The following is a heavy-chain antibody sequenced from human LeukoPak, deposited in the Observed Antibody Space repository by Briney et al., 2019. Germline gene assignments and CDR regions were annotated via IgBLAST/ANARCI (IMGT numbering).Heavy chain of an antibody. Sequence: ASVKVSCKASGYTFTGYYMHWVRQAPGQGLEWMGWINPNSGGTNYAQKFQGWVTMTRDTSISTAYLQWSSLRASDTAMYYCGSSGRISAVGQQLDSWGQGTLVTVSS. CDR2: INPNSGGT. CDR1: GYTFTGYY. J-gene: IGHJ4*02. CDR3: GSSGRISAVGQQLDS. D-gene: IGHD6-13*01. V-gene: IGHV1-2*04.